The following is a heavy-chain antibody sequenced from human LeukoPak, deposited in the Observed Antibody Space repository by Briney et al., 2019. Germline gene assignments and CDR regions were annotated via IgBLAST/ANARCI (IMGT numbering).Heavy chain of an antibody. CDR1: GGSISSSNHY. Sequence: PSETLSLTCTVSGGSISSSNHYWGWIRQPPGKGLEWIGYIHYTGSSNYNPSVKSRVTISVGTSKNQFSLRLTSVTAADTAVYYCARLKVGANDAYDIWGQGTMVTVSS. CDR3: ARLKVGANDAYDI. D-gene: IGHD1-26*01. V-gene: IGHV4-61*05. J-gene: IGHJ3*02. CDR2: IHYTGSS.